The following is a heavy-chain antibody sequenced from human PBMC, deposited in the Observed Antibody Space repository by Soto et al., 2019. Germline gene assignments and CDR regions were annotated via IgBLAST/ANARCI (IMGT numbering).Heavy chain of an antibody. V-gene: IGHV4-59*01. Sequence: ASETLSLTCTVSGGSISSYYWSWIRQPPGKGLEWIGYIYYSGSTNYNPSLKSRVTISVDTSKNQFSLKLSSVTAADTAVYYCARMGKQWLEYNWFDPWGQGTLVTVSS. CDR1: GGSISSYY. D-gene: IGHD6-19*01. CDR3: ARMGKQWLEYNWFDP. CDR2: IYYSGST. J-gene: IGHJ5*02.